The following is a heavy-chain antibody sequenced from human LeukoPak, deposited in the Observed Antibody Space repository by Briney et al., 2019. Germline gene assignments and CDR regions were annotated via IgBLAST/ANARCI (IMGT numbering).Heavy chain of an antibody. Sequence: ASVKVSCKTSGYTFTRYGITWVRQAPRQRLEWMGWINPNGGGTNYAQKFQGRVTMTRDTSITTAYMELSSLRSDDTAVYFCARDLAYGDPPSGFDPWGQGTLVTVSS. CDR3: ARDLAYGDPPSGFDP. D-gene: IGHD4-17*01. CDR2: INPNGGGT. CDR1: GYTFTRYG. J-gene: IGHJ5*02. V-gene: IGHV1-2*02.